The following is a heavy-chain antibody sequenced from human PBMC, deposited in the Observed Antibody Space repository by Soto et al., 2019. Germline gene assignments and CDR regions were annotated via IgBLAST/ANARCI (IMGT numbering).Heavy chain of an antibody. CDR2: IHYSGST. V-gene: IGHV4-61*08. CDR1: GGSISSGGYY. J-gene: IGHJ6*02. CDR3: ARGGWSMDV. D-gene: IGHD2-15*01. Sequence: SETLSLTCTVSGGSISSGGYYWSWVRQLPGKGLEWIGYIHYSGSTNYNPSLKSRVTILVDTSKNQFSLRLSSVTAADTAVYYCARGGWSMDVWGQGTTVTVSS.